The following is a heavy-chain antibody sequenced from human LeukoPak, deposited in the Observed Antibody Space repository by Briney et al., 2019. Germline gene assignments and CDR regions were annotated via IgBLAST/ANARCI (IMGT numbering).Heavy chain of an antibody. CDR2: IYHSGST. CDR3: AREMATITSWWFDP. J-gene: IGHJ5*02. D-gene: IGHD5-24*01. Sequence: SGTLSLTCAVSGGSISSSNWWSWVRQPPGKGLEWIGEIYHSGSTNYNPSLKSRVTISVDTSKNQFSLKLSSVTAADTAVYYCAREMATITSWWFDPWGQGTLVTVSS. CDR1: GGSISSSNW. V-gene: IGHV4-4*02.